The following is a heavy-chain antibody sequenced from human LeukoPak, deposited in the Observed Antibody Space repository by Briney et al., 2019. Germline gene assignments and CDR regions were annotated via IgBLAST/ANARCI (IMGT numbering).Heavy chain of an antibody. CDR3: ARDKGIYYDSSGYSYYFDY. D-gene: IGHD3-22*01. Sequence: GGSLRLSCAASGFTFSGSAMHWVRQASGKGLEWVGRIRSKANSYATAYAAWVKGRFTSSGDDSKNTAYLQMNSLKTEKTAVYYCARDKGIYYDSSGYSYYFDYWGQGTLVTVSS. CDR2: IRSKANSYAT. CDR1: GFTFSGSA. V-gene: IGHV3-73*01. J-gene: IGHJ4*02.